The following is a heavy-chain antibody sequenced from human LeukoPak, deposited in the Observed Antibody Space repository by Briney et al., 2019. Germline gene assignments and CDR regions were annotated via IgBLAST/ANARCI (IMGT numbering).Heavy chain of an antibody. J-gene: IGHJ4*02. V-gene: IGHV3-23*01. CDR1: GFTFSSYA. D-gene: IGHD3-22*01. Sequence: GGSLRLSCAVSGFTFSSYAMSWVRQAPGKGLEWVSAISGSGGSTYYADSVKGRSTISRDNSKNTLYLQMNSLRAEDTAVYYCAKDGPYYYDSSGYWDLYYFDYWGQGTLVTVSS. CDR3: AKDGPYYYDSSGYWDLYYFDY. CDR2: ISGSGGST.